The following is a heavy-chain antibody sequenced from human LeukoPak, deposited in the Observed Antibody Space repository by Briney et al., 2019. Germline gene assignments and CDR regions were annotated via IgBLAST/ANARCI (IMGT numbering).Heavy chain of an antibody. Sequence: GGSLRLSCAASGFTFSSYGMHWVRQAPGKGLEWVAVISYDGSNKYYADSVKGRFTISRDNSKNTLYLQMNSLRAEDTAVNYCAKDLSGGYDSYFDYWGQGTLVTVSS. CDR2: ISYDGSNK. D-gene: IGHD5-12*01. CDR1: GFTFSSYG. V-gene: IGHV3-30*18. CDR3: AKDLSGGYDSYFDY. J-gene: IGHJ4*02.